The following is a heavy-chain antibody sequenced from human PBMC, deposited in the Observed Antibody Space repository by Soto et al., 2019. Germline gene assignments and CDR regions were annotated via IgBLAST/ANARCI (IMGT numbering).Heavy chain of an antibody. D-gene: IGHD2-15*01. CDR1: GYSFTRYD. Sequence: ASVKVSCKASGYSFTRYDINWVRQAAGQGLEWMGWINPNSGNTGYAQKFQGRVTTTRNTSISTVYMELSSLRSEDTAVYYCTRVRGPIGYCSGGSCYYDYWGQGTLVTVSS. CDR3: TRVRGPIGYCSGGSCYYDY. CDR2: INPNSGNT. J-gene: IGHJ4*02. V-gene: IGHV1-8*01.